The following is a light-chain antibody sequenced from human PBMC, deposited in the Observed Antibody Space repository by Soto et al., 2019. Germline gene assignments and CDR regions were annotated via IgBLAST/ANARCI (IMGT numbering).Light chain of an antibody. CDR3: QQYGSSPWT. CDR2: AAS. Sequence: EIVLTQSPGTLSLSPGERATLSCRASQSITNNYLTWYHQKPGQAPRLLIYAASSRATGIPDRFSGSVYGRDFTLAISRVDPEEFSVYCCQQYGSSPWTFGQGTKVEIK. J-gene: IGKJ1*01. V-gene: IGKV3-20*01. CDR1: QSITNNY.